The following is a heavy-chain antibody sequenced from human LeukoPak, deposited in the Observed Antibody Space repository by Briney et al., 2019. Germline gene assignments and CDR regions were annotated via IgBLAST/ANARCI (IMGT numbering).Heavy chain of an antibody. D-gene: IGHD2-15*01. CDR1: GFTFSSYS. CDR3: ARGYCRGGSCYSGAFDY. V-gene: IGHV3-21*01. Sequence: GGSLRLSCAASGFTFSSYSMNWVRQAPGKGLEWVSSISSSSSYIYYADSVKGRFTISRDNAKNSLYLQMNSLRAEDTAVYYCARGYCRGGSCYSGAFDYWGQGTLVTVSS. CDR2: ISSSSSYI. J-gene: IGHJ4*02.